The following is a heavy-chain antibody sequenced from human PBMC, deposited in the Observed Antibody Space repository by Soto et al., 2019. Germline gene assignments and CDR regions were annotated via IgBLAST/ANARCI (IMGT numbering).Heavy chain of an antibody. CDR3: ARDYSGSRPFDC. V-gene: IGHV3-11*01. Sequence: VGSLRLSCAASGFTFSDYYMSWIRQAPGKGLEWVSYITTSGGTTYYADSVKGRFTISRDNAKNSLYLQMNSLRAEDTAVYYCARDYSGSRPFDCWGQGTLVTVSS. D-gene: IGHD1-1*01. CDR1: GFTFSDYY. J-gene: IGHJ4*02. CDR2: ITTSGGTT.